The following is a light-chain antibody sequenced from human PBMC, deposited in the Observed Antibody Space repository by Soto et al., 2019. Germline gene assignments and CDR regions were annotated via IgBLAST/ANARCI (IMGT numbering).Light chain of an antibody. CDR1: QSISSW. CDR3: QQYNSYPWT. CDR2: DAS. V-gene: IGKV1-5*01. Sequence: DIQITQSPSTLSASVGDRVTITCRASQSISSWLAWYQQKPGKAPKLLIYDASSLESGVPSRFRGSGSGTEFTLSITRLQPDDFETYYCQQYNSYPWTFGQGTKVDIK. J-gene: IGKJ1*01.